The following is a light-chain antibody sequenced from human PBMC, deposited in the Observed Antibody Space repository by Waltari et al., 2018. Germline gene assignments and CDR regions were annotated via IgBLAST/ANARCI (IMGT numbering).Light chain of an antibody. V-gene: IGLV2-23*02. CDR2: DVS. J-gene: IGLJ2*01. CDR1: SNDIGRYNF. Sequence: QSALTQPASVSGSPGQSITVSCLGPSNDIGRYNFVSWFQKHPGRAPKLMIYDVSERPLGVSNRFSGSKSGNTASLTISGLQAEDEADYYCFSYAGSNSFAFGGGTRVTVL. CDR3: FSYAGSNSFA.